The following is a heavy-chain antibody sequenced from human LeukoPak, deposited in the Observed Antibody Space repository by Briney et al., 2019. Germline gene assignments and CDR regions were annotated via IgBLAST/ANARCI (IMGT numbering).Heavy chain of an antibody. Sequence: GASVKVSCKASGYTFTGYYMHWVRQAPGQGLEWMGWINPNSGGTNYAQKLQGRVTMTRDTSISTAYMELSRLRSDDTAVYYCARDLPYSPSDYWGQGTLVTVSS. J-gene: IGHJ4*02. D-gene: IGHD2-21*01. CDR2: INPNSGGT. V-gene: IGHV1-2*02. CDR1: GYTFTGYY. CDR3: ARDLPYSPSDY.